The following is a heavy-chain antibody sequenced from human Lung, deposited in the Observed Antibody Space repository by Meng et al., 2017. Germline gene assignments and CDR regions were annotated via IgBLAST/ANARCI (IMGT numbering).Heavy chain of an antibody. Sequence: WVRQPPGKGLVWVSCINTYGGSTSYADSVKGRFTISRDNAKNSLYLQVNSLKAEDTAVYYCARGIQIWQYWGQGTLVTVSS. CDR2: INTYGGST. D-gene: IGHD5-18*01. J-gene: IGHJ4*02. V-gene: IGHV3-74*01. CDR3: ARGIQIWQY.